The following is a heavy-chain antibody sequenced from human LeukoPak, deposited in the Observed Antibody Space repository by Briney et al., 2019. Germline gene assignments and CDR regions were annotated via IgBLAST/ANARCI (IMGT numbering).Heavy chain of an antibody. CDR3: AREEEGYSGYDGGRGMDV. J-gene: IGHJ6*04. V-gene: IGHV1-69*06. CDR1: GCTFSSYA. D-gene: IGHD5-12*01. Sequence: GASVKVSCKASGCTFSSYAINWVRQAPGQGLEWMGGIIPNFGTANYAQKFQGRVTITADKSTSTAYMELSSLRSEDTAVYYCAREEEGYSGYDGGRGMDVWGKGTTVTVSS. CDR2: IIPNFGTA.